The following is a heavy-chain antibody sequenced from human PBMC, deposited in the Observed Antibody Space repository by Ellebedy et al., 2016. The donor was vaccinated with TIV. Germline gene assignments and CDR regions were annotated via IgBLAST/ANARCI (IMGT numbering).Heavy chain of an antibody. J-gene: IGHJ4*02. D-gene: IGHD1-7*01. CDR3: ARVTGTTFGY. V-gene: IGHV4-59*13. CDR1: GGSISSSY. Sequence: SETLSLTXTVSGGSISSSYWSWIRQPPGKGLEWIGYIYYSGSTDYNPSLKSRVTISVDTSKNQFSLKLSSVTAADTAVYYCARVTGTTFGYWGQGTLVTVSS. CDR2: IYYSGST.